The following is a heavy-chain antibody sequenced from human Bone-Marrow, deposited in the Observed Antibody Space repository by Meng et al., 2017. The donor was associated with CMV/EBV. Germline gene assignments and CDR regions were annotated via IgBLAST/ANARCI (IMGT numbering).Heavy chain of an antibody. V-gene: IGHV5-51*01. CDR1: GYSFTSYW. CDR2: IYPGDSDT. Sequence: KVSCKGSGYSFTSYWIGWVRQMPGKGLEWMGIIYPGDSDTRYSPSFQGQVTISADKSISTAYLQWSSLKASDTAMYYCASPAFCSSTSCYTYFQHWGQGTLVTVSS. D-gene: IGHD2-2*02. J-gene: IGHJ1*01. CDR3: ASPAFCSSTSCYTYFQH.